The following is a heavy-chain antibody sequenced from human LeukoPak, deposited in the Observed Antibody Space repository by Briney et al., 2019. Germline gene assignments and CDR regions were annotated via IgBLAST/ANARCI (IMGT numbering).Heavy chain of an antibody. CDR1: GFTFSSYW. Sequence: GESLRLSCAASGFTFSSYWMSWVRQAPGKGLEWVANIKQDGSDKYYVDSVEGRFTISRDNAENSLYLQMNSLRAEDTAAYYCARVIAARPARRYYYYMDVWGKGTTVTVSS. CDR3: ARVIAARPARRYYYYMDV. V-gene: IGHV3-7*01. J-gene: IGHJ6*03. D-gene: IGHD6-6*01. CDR2: IKQDGSDK.